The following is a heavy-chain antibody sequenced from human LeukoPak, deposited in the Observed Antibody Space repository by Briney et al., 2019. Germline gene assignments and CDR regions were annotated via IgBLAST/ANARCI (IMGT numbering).Heavy chain of an antibody. D-gene: IGHD6-6*01. Sequence: SETLSLTCAVYGGSFSGYYWSWIRQPPGKGLEWIGEINHSGSTNYNPSLKSRVTLSVDTSKNQFSLKLSSVTAADTAVYYCARVSSAYYFDYWGQGTLVTVSS. CDR3: ARVSSAYYFDY. CDR2: INHSGST. CDR1: GGSFSGYY. J-gene: IGHJ4*02. V-gene: IGHV4-34*01.